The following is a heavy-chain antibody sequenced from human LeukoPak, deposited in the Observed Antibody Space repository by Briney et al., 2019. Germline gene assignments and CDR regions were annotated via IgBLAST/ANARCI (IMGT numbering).Heavy chain of an antibody. D-gene: IGHD6-13*01. CDR2: ISSSSSYI. J-gene: IGHJ4*02. CDR1: GFTFSSYS. V-gene: IGHV3-21*01. CDR3: ARSPTSSSWYFDYFDY. Sequence: GGSLRLSCAASGFTFSSYSMNWVRQAPGKGLEWVSSISSSSSYIYYADSVKGRFTISRDNAKNSLYLQMNSLRAEDTAVYYCARSPTSSSWYFDYFDYWGQGALVTVSS.